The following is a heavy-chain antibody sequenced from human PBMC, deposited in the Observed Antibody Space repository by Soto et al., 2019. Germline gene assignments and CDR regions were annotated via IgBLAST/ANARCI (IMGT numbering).Heavy chain of an antibody. Sequence: GGSLRLSCAASGFTFSRYDMHWVRQATGRGLEWVSGIGTAGDTYYPDSVKGRFTISRENAKNSLYLQMNSLRAGDTAVYFCARGLGEALHTLMDVWGQGTTVTVSS. CDR3: ARGLGEALHTLMDV. D-gene: IGHD3-10*01. CDR1: GFTFSRYD. CDR2: IGTAGDT. V-gene: IGHV3-13*01. J-gene: IGHJ6*02.